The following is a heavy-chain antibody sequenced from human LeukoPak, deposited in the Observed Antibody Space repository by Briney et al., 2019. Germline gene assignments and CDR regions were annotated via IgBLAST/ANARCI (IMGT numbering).Heavy chain of an antibody. CDR3: ARAYCGGDCFTADWYFDL. CDR1: GGSISSYY. CDR2: IYYSGST. V-gene: IGHV4-59*01. D-gene: IGHD2-21*02. J-gene: IGHJ2*01. Sequence: SETLSLTCTVSGGSISSYYWSWIRQPPGKGLEWIWYIYYSGSTNYNPSLKSRVTISVDTSKNQFSLKLSSVTAADTAVYYCARAYCGGDCFTADWYFDLWGRGTLVTVSS.